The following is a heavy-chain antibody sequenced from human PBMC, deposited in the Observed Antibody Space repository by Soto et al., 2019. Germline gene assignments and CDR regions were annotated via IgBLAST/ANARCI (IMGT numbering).Heavy chain of an antibody. CDR2: IKSKTDGGTT. D-gene: IGHD2-2*01. CDR1: GFTFSNAW. CDR3: TTAPGGYCSSTSCYPLDY. Sequence: EVQLVESGGGLVKPGGSLRLSCAASGFTFSNAWMSWVRQAPGKGLEWVGRIKSKTDGGTTDYAAPVKGRFTISRDDSKNTLYLQMNSLKTEDTAVYYCTTAPGGYCSSTSCYPLDYWGQGTLVTVSS. J-gene: IGHJ4*02. V-gene: IGHV3-15*01.